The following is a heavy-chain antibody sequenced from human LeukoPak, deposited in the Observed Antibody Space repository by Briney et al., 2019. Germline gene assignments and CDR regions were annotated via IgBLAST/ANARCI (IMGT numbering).Heavy chain of an antibody. CDR2: ISSNGGST. Sequence: QAGGSLRLSCAASGFTFSSYAMHWVRQAPGKGLEYVSAISSNGGSTYYANSVKGRFTISRDNSKNTLYLQMGSPRAEDMAVYYCARSFLEWLSYDAFDIWGQGTMVTVSS. J-gene: IGHJ3*02. D-gene: IGHD3-3*01. CDR3: ARSFLEWLSYDAFDI. CDR1: GFTFSSYA. V-gene: IGHV3-64*01.